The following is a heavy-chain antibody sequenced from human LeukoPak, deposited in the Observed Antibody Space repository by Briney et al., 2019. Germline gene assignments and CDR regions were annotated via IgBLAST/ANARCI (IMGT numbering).Heavy chain of an antibody. V-gene: IGHV4-61*02. J-gene: IGHJ4*02. CDR3: ARAVGANEMANYF. CDR2: IYTSGST. Sequence: SETLSLTCTVSGASISSGSYYWSWIRQPAGKGLEWIGRIYTSGSTTYNPSLTSRVTISLDTAKNQLSLTLSSVTAADTATYYCARAVGANEMANYFWSQGTLVTVSS. D-gene: IGHD1-26*01. CDR1: GASISSGSYY.